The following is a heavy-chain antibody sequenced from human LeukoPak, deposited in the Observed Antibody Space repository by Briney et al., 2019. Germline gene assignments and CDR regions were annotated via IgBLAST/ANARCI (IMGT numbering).Heavy chain of an antibody. CDR3: ARGLYHYYYDMDV. CDR2: INSDGSST. J-gene: IGHJ6*02. Sequence: GVSLRLSCAASGFTFSYYWMHWVRQAPGKGLVGVSRINSDGSSTTYADSAKGRFTISRDNAKNTLYLQMNSLRAEDTAVYYCARGLYHYYYDMDVWGQGTTVTVSS. CDR1: GFTFSYYW. V-gene: IGHV3-74*01.